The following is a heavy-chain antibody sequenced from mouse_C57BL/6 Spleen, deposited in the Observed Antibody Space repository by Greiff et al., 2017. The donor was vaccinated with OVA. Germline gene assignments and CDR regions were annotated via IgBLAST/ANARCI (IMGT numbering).Heavy chain of an antibody. CDR3: AREGDWYFDV. Sequence: EVMLVESEGGLVQPGSSMKLSCTASGFTFSDYYMAWVRQVPEKGLEWVANINYDGSSTYYLDSLKSRFIISRDNAKNILYLQMSSLKSEDTATYYCAREGDWYFDVWGTGTTVTVSS. J-gene: IGHJ1*03. CDR2: INYDGSST. CDR1: GFTFSDYY. V-gene: IGHV5-16*01.